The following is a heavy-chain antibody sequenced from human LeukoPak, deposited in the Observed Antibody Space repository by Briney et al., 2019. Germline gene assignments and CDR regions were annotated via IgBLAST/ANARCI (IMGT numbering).Heavy chain of an antibody. CDR1: GFTFSRFS. CDR2: ISSSGSTI. D-gene: IGHD1-1*01. CDR3: VRSVERRWFDP. Sequence: GGSLRLSCAASGFTFSRFSMNWVRQAPGKGLEWVSYISSSGSTIYNADSVKGRFTISRDNAKNSLYLQMDSLRAEDTAVYYCVRSVERRWFDPWGQGTLLTVSS. V-gene: IGHV3-48*04. J-gene: IGHJ5*02.